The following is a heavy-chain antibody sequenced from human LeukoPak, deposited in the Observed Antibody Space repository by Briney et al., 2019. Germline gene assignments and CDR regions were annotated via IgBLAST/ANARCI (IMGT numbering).Heavy chain of an antibody. Sequence: ASETLSLTCAVYGGSFSGYSWSWIRQPPGKGLEWIGEINHGGSTNYNPSLKSRVTISVDTSKNQFSLKLSSVTAADTAVYNCARGTNYYDSSGYSATFDYWGQGTLVTVSS. V-gene: IGHV4-34*01. CDR1: GGSFSGYS. J-gene: IGHJ4*02. D-gene: IGHD3-22*01. CDR2: INHGGST. CDR3: ARGTNYYDSSGYSATFDY.